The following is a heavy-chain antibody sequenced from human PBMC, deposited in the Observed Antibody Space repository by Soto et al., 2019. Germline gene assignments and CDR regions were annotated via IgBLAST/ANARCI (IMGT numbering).Heavy chain of an antibody. V-gene: IGHV3-9*01. Sequence: GGSLRLSCAASGFTFDDYAMHWVRQVPGKGLEWVSGINWNSGSIGYGDSVKGRFAISRDNAKNSLHLQMNSLSAEDTAFYYCVKDESVNWYSGHFRHWGQGTLVTVSS. CDR1: GFTFDDYA. CDR3: VKDESVNWYSGHFRH. J-gene: IGHJ1*01. D-gene: IGHD1-26*01. CDR2: INWNSGSI.